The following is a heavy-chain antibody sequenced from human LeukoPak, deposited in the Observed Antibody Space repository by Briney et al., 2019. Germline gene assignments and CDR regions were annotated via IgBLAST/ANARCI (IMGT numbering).Heavy chain of an antibody. J-gene: IGHJ4*02. CDR3: AKYTEGPATAMRNVDY. CDR1: GFTFSSYD. Sequence: GGSLRVSCAASGFTFSSYDMSWVRQAPGKGLEGVSGLSDSGGSTYYADSVKGRFTIPRDNSKNTLYLQMNRLRAEDTAVYYCAKYTEGPATAMRNVDYWGQGTLVTVSS. D-gene: IGHD2-2*01. CDR2: LSDSGGST. V-gene: IGHV3-23*01.